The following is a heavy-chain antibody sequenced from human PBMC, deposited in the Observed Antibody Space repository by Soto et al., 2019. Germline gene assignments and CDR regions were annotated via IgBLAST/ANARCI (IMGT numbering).Heavy chain of an antibody. CDR2: IWYDGSNK. V-gene: IGHV3-33*01. CDR3: ARGGIAAAGTVPHFHP. Sequence: QVQLVESGGGVVQPGRSLRLSCAASGFTFSSYGMHWVRQAPGKGLEWVAVIWYDGSNKYYADSVKGRFTISRDNSKNTLYLQMNSLGAEDKAVYYCARGGIAAAGTVPHFHPWGQGTLVTVSS. CDR1: GFTFSSYG. D-gene: IGHD6-13*01. J-gene: IGHJ5*02.